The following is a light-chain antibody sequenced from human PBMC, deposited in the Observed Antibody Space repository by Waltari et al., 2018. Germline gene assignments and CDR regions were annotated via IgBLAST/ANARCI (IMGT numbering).Light chain of an antibody. Sequence: EVVMTRSPATLSVSPGERATLSCRASQSIYDNLAWYQQKPGQSPRLLIYGASTRATGIPSRFSGSGSGTDFTLTISSLQSEDSAVYFCQQYNRWPPVTFGGGTKVEIK. V-gene: IGKV3-15*01. CDR3: QQYNRWPPVT. CDR1: QSIYDN. CDR2: GAS. J-gene: IGKJ4*01.